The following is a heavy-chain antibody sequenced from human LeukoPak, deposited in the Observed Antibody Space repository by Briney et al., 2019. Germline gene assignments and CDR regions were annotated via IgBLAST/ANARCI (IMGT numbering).Heavy chain of an antibody. CDR2: INPSGGST. V-gene: IGHV1-46*01. J-gene: IGHJ4*02. D-gene: IGHD3-22*01. Sequence: ASVKVSCKASGYTSTSYYMHWVRQAPGQGLEWMGLINPSGGSTSYAQKFQGRVTMTRDTSTSTVYMELSSLRSEDTAVYYCARDLKGELHYDSSGYLDYWGQGTLVTVSS. CDR1: GYTSTSYY. CDR3: ARDLKGELHYDSSGYLDY.